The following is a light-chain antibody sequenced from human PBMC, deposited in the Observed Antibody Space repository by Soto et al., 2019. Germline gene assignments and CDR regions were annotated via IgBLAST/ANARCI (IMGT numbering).Light chain of an antibody. CDR2: STN. J-gene: IGLJ1*01. CDR3: AAWDDSLNAYV. Sequence: QSVLTQPPSASGTPGQRVTISCSGSSSNIGSNTVNWYQQLPGTAPKLLIYSTNERPSGVPDRFSGSKSGTSASLAISGLQSEDESDFYCAAWDDSLNAYVIGTGTKVTVL. CDR1: SSNIGSNT. V-gene: IGLV1-44*01.